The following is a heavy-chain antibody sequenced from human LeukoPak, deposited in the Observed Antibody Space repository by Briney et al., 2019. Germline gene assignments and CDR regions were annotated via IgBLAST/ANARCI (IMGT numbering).Heavy chain of an antibody. CDR3: ARSSIAALGWYYYGMDV. V-gene: IGHV1-18*01. Sequence: ASVKVSCKASGYTFTSYGISWVRQAPGQGLEWMGWISAYNGNTNYAQKLQGRVTMTTDTSTSTAYVELRSLRSEDTAVYYCARSSIAALGWYYYGMDVWGQGTTVTVSS. D-gene: IGHD6-6*01. J-gene: IGHJ6*02. CDR2: ISAYNGNT. CDR1: GYTFTSYG.